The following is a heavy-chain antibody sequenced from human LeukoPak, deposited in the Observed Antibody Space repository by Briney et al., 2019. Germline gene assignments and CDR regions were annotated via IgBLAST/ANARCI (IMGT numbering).Heavy chain of an antibody. CDR1: GYTLTGYY. CDR3: ARDDATIFGVINYYFDY. D-gene: IGHD3-3*01. V-gene: IGHV1-2*02. Sequence: VASVKVSCKASGYTLTGYYMHWVRQAPGQGREWMGWINPNSGGTNYAQKFQGRVTMTRDTSISTAYMELSRLRSDDTAVYYCARDDATIFGVINYYFDYWGQGTLVTVSS. CDR2: INPNSGGT. J-gene: IGHJ4*02.